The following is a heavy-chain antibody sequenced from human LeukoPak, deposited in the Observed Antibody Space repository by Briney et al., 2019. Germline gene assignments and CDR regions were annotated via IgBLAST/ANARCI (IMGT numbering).Heavy chain of an antibody. CDR2: ISGSGGST. J-gene: IGHJ4*02. CDR3: AKGGKWDVTPFDY. Sequence: GGSLRLSCAASGFTFSSYAMNWVRQAPGKGLEWVSAISGSGGSTYYADSVTGRFTISRDNSKNTLYLQVNSLRAEDTAVYYCAKGGKWDVTPFDYWGQGTLVTVSS. V-gene: IGHV3-23*01. D-gene: IGHD1-26*01. CDR1: GFTFSSYA.